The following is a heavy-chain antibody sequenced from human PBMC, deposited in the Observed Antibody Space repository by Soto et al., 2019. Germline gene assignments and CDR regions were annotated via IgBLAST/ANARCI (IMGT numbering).Heavy chain of an antibody. J-gene: IGHJ3*01. CDR2: INPNSGGT. V-gene: IGHV1-2*02. Sequence: ASVKVSCKASGYTFTGYYIHWVRQAPGQGIEWMGWINPNSGGTNYAQKFQGTVTMTRDSSISTAYMELSRLRTDDTAVYYCARSDIAEAGTRDDAFDVWGQGTMVTVSS. CDR3: ARSDIAEAGTRDDAFDV. D-gene: IGHD6-13*01. CDR1: GYTFTGYY.